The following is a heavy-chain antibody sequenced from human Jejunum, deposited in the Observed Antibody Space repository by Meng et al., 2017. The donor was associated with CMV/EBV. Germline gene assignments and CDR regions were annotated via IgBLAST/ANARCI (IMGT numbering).Heavy chain of an antibody. D-gene: IGHD2-2*01. CDR1: GGSFRGYY. CDR2: INHSGSA. Sequence: GGSFRGYYWSWIRQSPGQGLEWIGQINHSGSASYNPSLRRRVTISEDTSKNQFSLRLTSVTAADTAIYYCARKYCGSSNCYPFDYWGQGERVTVSS. V-gene: IGHV4-34*01. CDR3: ARKYCGSSNCYPFDY. J-gene: IGHJ4*02.